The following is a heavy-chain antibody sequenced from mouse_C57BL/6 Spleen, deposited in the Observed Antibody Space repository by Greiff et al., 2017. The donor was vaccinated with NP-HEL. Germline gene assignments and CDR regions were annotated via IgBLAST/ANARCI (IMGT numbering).Heavy chain of an antibody. D-gene: IGHD1-1*01. CDR2: IDPSDSYT. CDR3: ARVYGSSYSYWYFDV. CDR1: GYTFTSYW. Sequence: QQSCKASGYTFTSYWMQWVKQRPGQGLEWIGEIDPSDSYTNYNQKFKGKATLTVDTSSSTAYMQLSSLTSEDSAVYYCARVYGSSYSYWYFDVWGTGTTVTVSS. V-gene: IGHV1-50*01. J-gene: IGHJ1*03.